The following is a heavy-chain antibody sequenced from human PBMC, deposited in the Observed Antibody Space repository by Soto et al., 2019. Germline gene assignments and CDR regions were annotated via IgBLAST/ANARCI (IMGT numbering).Heavy chain of an antibody. CDR3: ARDSSSWFRWFDP. CDR1: GGSISSSNW. V-gene: IGHV4-4*02. D-gene: IGHD6-13*01. Sequence: SETLSLTCAVSGGSISSSNWWSWVRQPPGKGLEWIGEIYHSGSTNYNPSLKSRVTISVDKSKNQFSLKLSSVTAADTAVYYCARDSSSWFRWFDPWGQGTLVTVSS. CDR2: IYHSGST. J-gene: IGHJ5*02.